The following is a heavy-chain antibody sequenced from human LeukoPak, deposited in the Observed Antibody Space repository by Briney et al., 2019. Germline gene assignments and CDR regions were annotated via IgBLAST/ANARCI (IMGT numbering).Heavy chain of an antibody. D-gene: IGHD3-3*01. CDR2: INHSGST. V-gene: IGHV4-34*01. Sequence: SETLSLTCAVYGGSFSGYYWSWIRQPPGKGLEWIGEINHSGSTNYNPSLKSRVTISVDASKNQFSLKLSSVTAADTAVYYCASFGSNHNWFDPWGQGTLVTVSS. CDR1: GGSFSGYY. J-gene: IGHJ5*02. CDR3: ASFGSNHNWFDP.